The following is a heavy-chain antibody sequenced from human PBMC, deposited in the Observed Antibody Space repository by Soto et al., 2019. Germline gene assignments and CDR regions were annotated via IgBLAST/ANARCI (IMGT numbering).Heavy chain of an antibody. J-gene: IGHJ4*02. CDR1: GFTFNNYA. CDR2: ISGGGDTT. V-gene: IGHV3-23*01. Sequence: EVQLLESGGGLVQPGGSLRLSCAASGFTFNNYAMTWVRQAPGKGLEWVSAISGGGDTTSYADSVKGRFTVSRGGSKNTLYLQRSTLRAEDTALYYCAKGRGGSGSLTPRVDFWGQGTLVTVS. D-gene: IGHD3-10*01. CDR3: AKGRGGSGSLTPRVDF.